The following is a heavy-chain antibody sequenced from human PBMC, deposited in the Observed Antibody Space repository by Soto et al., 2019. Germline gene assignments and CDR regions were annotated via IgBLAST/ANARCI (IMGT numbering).Heavy chain of an antibody. D-gene: IGHD1-26*01. Sequence: QVQLVQSGAEVKKPGSSVKVSCKASGGTFSSYAISWVRQAPGQGLEWMGGIIPIFGTANYAQKFQGRVMIPVGKPTSTAYMGRSSLRSGDTAVYYCAGGGGELLKGYYFDYWGQGTLVTVSS. CDR1: GGTFSSYA. J-gene: IGHJ4*02. CDR3: AGGGGELLKGYYFDY. V-gene: IGHV1-69*06. CDR2: IIPIFGTA.